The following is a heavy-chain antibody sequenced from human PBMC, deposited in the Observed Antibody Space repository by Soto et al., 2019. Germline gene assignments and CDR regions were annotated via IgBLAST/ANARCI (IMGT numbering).Heavy chain of an antibody. V-gene: IGHV1-46*01. CDR2: INPSGGST. CDR3: ARDENIVATIHNWFDP. D-gene: IGHD5-12*01. CDR1: GYTFTSYY. J-gene: IGHJ5*02. Sequence: QVQLVQSGAEVKKPGASVKVSCKASGYTFTSYYMHWVRQAPGQGLEWMGIINPSGGSTSYAQKFQGRVTMTRDTSTSTVYMELSSLRSEDTAVYYCARDENIVATIHNWFDPWGQGTLVTVSS.